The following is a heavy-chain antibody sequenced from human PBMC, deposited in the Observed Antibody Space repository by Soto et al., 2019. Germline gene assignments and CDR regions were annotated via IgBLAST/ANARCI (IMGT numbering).Heavy chain of an antibody. CDR1: GFTFSGYS. V-gene: IGHV3-48*02. J-gene: IGHJ3*02. D-gene: IGHD3-22*01. Sequence: GGSLRLSCAASGFTFSGYSMNWVRQAPGKGLEWVSYISSSNSIIYYADSVKGRFTISRDNAKNSLYLQMNSLRDEDTAVYYCARITMIIVVKNAFDIWGQGTMVTVSS. CDR3: ARITMIIVVKNAFDI. CDR2: ISSSNSII.